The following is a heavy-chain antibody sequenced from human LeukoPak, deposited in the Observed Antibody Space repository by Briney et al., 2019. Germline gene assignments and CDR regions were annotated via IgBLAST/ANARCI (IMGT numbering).Heavy chain of an antibody. CDR2: LHYSGST. D-gene: IGHD3-22*01. CDR3: ARGLTRIVQNAFDI. CDR1: GFTFSSYA. V-gene: IGHV4-31*02. J-gene: IGHJ3*02. Sequence: LRLSCAASGFTFSSYAMHWVRQAPGKGLEWIGYLHYSGSTYYNPSLRSRLTFSVDTSKNQFSLDLSSVTAADTAVYYCARGLTRIVQNAFDIWGQGTMVTVSS.